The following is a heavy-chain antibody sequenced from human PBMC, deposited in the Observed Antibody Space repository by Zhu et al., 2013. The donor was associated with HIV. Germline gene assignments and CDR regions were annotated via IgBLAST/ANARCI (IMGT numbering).Heavy chain of an antibody. CDR2: IDPEEGEA. J-gene: IGHJ3*02. CDR3: ATVPSSGATYTLDI. D-gene: IGHD1-26*01. CDR1: GAPSPTSS. Sequence: EVLVVQSGAEVRKPGATVKISCKVSGAPSPTSSYTGCNRAPGRGLEWVGLIDPEEGEAVYAQRFQGRVTITADTSRDIVYMELTSLRSEDTAIFYCATVPSSGATYTLDIWGQGTMVTVSS. V-gene: IGHV1-69-2*01.